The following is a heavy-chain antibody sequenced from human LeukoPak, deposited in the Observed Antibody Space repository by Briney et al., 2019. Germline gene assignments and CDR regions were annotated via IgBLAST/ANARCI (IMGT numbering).Heavy chain of an antibody. D-gene: IGHD3-9*01. V-gene: IGHV4-34*01. J-gene: IGHJ2*01. CDR2: INHSGST. CDR1: GGSFSGYY. Sequence: SETLSLTCAVYGGSFSGYYWSWIRQPPGKGLEWIGEINHSGSTNYNPSLKSRVTISVDTSKNQFSLKLSTVTAADTAVYYCARHSRYFDWLLSSSSNWYFDLWGQGTLVTVSS. CDR3: ARHSRYFDWLLSSSSNWYFDL.